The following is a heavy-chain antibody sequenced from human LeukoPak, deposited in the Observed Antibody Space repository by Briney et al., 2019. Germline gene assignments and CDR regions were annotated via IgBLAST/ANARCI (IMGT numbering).Heavy chain of an antibody. CDR3: ARSGYSYGAFDY. CDR1: GFTFSSYA. Sequence: PGGSLRLSCAASGFTFSSYAMSWVRQAPGKGLEWVSAISGSGGSTYYTDSVKGRFTISRENSKNTLYLQMNSLRAEDTAVYYCARSGYSYGAFDYWGQGTLVTVSS. J-gene: IGHJ4*02. D-gene: IGHD5-18*01. CDR2: ISGSGGST. V-gene: IGHV3-23*01.